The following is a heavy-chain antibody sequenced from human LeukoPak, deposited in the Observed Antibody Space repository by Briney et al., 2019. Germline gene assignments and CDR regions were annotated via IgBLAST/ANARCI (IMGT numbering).Heavy chain of an antibody. Sequence: ASVKVSCKASGYTFTGYYMHWVRQAPGQGLEWMGWINPNSGGTNYAQKFQGRVTMTRDTSISTAYMELNSLRSEDTAVYYCARGKIVNTRAAAGTGAAHYWGQGTLVTVSS. CDR3: ARGKIVNTRAAAGTGAAHY. J-gene: IGHJ4*02. CDR2: INPNSGGT. D-gene: IGHD6-13*01. CDR1: GYTFTGYY. V-gene: IGHV1-2*02.